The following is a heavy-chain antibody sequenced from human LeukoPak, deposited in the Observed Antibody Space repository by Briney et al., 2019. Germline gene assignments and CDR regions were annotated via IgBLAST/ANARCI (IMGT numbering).Heavy chain of an antibody. CDR2: IKQDGSEK. CDR3: ARDRRCSSTSCYYFDY. V-gene: IGHV3-7*01. Sequence: PGRSLRLSCAASGFTFSNYGMHWVRQAPGKGLEWVANIKQDGSEKYYVDSVKGRFTISRDNAKNSLYLQMNSLRAEDTAVYYCARDRRCSSTSCYYFDYWGQGTLVTVSS. CDR1: GFTFSNYG. J-gene: IGHJ4*02. D-gene: IGHD2-2*01.